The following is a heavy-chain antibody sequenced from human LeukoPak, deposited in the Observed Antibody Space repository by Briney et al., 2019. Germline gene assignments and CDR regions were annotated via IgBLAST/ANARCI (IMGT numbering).Heavy chain of an antibody. CDR1: GFTFSTYW. J-gene: IGHJ6*03. CDR3: ARVAPGRTSYDYVWGTYRRRGYYYYMDV. D-gene: IGHD3-16*02. CDR2: IKEDGSEK. Sequence: GGSLRLSCAASGFTFSTYWMNWVRQAPGKGLEWVAKIKEDGSEKYYVDSVKGRFTISRDNAKKSLSLQMNSLRPEDTAVYFCARVAPGRTSYDYVWGTYRRRGYYYYMDVWGKGTTVIVSS. V-gene: IGHV3-7*01.